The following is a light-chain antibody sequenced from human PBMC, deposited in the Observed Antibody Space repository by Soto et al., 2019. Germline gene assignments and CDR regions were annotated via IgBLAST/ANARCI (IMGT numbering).Light chain of an antibody. CDR1: SSDFNDDKY. CDR3: CSYAGNNIFV. J-gene: IGLJ1*01. Sequence: QSALTQPASVSGSPGQSITMSCTGSSSDFNDDKYVSWYQQQPGKGPNLLLYGVTNRPSGVSNRFSGSKSGNTASLTISGLQAEDEANYYCCSYAGNNIFVFGTGTKLTVL. V-gene: IGLV2-14*01. CDR2: GVT.